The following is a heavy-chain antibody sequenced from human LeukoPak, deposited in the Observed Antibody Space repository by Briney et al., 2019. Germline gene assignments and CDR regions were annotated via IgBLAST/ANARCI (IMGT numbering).Heavy chain of an antibody. CDR1: GGSISSYY. J-gene: IGHJ4*02. CDR3: TEGITMDY. D-gene: IGHD3-10*01. Sequence: SETLSLTCTVSGGSISSYYWSWVRQPAGKGLEWIGRISTGGSTNYNPSLKSRVTMSVDTSKNHFSLKLSSVTAADTAVYYCTEGITMDYWGQGTLVTVSS. V-gene: IGHV4-4*07. CDR2: ISTGGST.